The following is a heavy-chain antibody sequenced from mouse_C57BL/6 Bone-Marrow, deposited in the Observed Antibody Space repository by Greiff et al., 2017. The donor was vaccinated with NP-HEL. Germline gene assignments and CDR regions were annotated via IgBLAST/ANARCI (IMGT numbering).Heavy chain of an antibody. CDR3: TRDALYYYGRYFDV. CDR1: GFTFSSYA. Sequence: EVKLVESGEGLVKPGGSLKLSCAASGFTFSSYAMSWVRQTPEKRLEWVAYISSGGNYIYYADTVKGRFPISRDNARNTLYLQMSSLKSEDTAMYYCTRDALYYYGRYFDVWGTGTTVTVSS. CDR2: ISSGGNYI. J-gene: IGHJ1*03. D-gene: IGHD1-1*01. V-gene: IGHV5-9-1*02.